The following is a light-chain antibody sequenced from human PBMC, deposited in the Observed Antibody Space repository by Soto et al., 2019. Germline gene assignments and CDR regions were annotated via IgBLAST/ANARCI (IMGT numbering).Light chain of an antibody. V-gene: IGLV2-23*01. CDR3: CSYVGSSTWV. Sequence: QSALTQPASVSGSPGQSITISCTGTSSNIGSYTLVSWFQQHPGKAPKLLIYEASRRPSGVSNRFSGSKSGNTASLTISGLQAEDEADYYCCSYVGSSTWVFGGGTKLTVL. CDR1: SSNIGSYTL. J-gene: IGLJ3*02. CDR2: EAS.